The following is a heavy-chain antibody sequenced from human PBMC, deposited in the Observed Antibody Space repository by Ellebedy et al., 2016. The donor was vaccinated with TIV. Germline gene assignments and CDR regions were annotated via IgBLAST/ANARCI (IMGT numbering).Heavy chain of an antibody. J-gene: IGHJ4*02. D-gene: IGHD4-17*01. CDR2: FNSDGSRT. Sequence: PGGSLRLSCAASGFTFSSDCLSWVRQAPGKGLVWVPRFNSDGSRTNYADSVKGRFTISRDNAKNTLYLQMSTLRVEDTAVYYCATASSVTSLDYWGQGTLVTVSS. V-gene: IGHV3-74*01. CDR3: ATASSVTSLDY. CDR1: GFTFSSDC.